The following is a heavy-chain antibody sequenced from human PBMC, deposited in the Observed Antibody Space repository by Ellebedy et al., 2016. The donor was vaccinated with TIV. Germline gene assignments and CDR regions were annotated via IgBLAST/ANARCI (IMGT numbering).Heavy chain of an antibody. CDR1: GYTFTGYY. CDR2: INSSSGGT. V-gene: IGHV1-2*02. J-gene: IGHJ4*02. D-gene: IGHD2-15*01. Sequence: AASVKVSCKASGYTFTGYYMHWARQAPGQGLEWMGWINSSSGGTNYAQKFQGRVTLTRDTSISTAYMELSRLRSDDTAVYYCARDGVPVGVYCRGGSCHEDYWGQGTLVTVSS. CDR3: ARDGVPVGVYCRGGSCHEDY.